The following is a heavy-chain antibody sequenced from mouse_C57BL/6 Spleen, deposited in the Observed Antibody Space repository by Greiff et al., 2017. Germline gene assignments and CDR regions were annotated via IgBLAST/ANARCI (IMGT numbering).Heavy chain of an antibody. J-gene: IGHJ4*01. D-gene: IGHD2-5*01. CDR1: GYTFTSYW. CDR2: IDPNSGGT. V-gene: IGHV1-72*01. CDR3: ARTYSNPLYYAMDY. Sequence: VQLQQSGAELVKPGASVKLSCKASGYTFTSYWMHWVKQRPGRGLEWIGRIDPNSGGTKYNEKFKSKATLTVDKPSSTAYMQLSSLTSEDSAVYYCARTYSNPLYYAMDYWGQGTSVTVSS.